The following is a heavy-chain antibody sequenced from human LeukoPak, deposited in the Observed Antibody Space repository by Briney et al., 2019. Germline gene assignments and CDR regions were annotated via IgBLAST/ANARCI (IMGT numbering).Heavy chain of an antibody. CDR3: AKGSMVRGVIDY. Sequence: GRSLRLSCAASGFTFDDYAMPWVRQAPGKGLEWVSGISWNSGSIGYADSVKGRFTISRDNAKNSLYLQMNSLRAEDTALYYCAKGSMVRGVIDYWGHGTLVTVSS. CDR1: GFTFDDYA. CDR2: ISWNSGSI. J-gene: IGHJ4*01. D-gene: IGHD3-10*01. V-gene: IGHV3-9*01.